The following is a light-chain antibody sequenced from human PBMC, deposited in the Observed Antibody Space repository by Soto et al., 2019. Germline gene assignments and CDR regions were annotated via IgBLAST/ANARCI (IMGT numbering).Light chain of an antibody. J-gene: IGKJ1*01. CDR3: QQYNNWPPVT. Sequence: EIVMTQSPATLSVSPGERATLSCRASQSVSSNFAWYQQKPGQAPRLLIYGASTRATGIPAMFSGSGSGTEFTLTISSLQSEDFAVYYCQQYNNWPPVTFGQGTKVEIK. V-gene: IGKV3-15*01. CDR2: GAS. CDR1: QSVSSN.